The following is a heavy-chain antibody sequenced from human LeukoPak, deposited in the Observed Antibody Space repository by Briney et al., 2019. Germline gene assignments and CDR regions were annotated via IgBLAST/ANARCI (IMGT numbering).Heavy chain of an antibody. V-gene: IGHV3-30*02. CDR1: GFTFRSYG. CDR3: ARDVSIGITMIVVVQPQGFDY. D-gene: IGHD3-22*01. Sequence: PGGSLRLSCAASGFTFRSYGMHWVRQAPGKGLEWVAFIRYDGSNKHYADSVKGRFTISRDNSKDTLYLQMNSLRPEDTAVYYCARDVSIGITMIVVVQPQGFDYWGQGTLVTVSS. J-gene: IGHJ4*02. CDR2: IRYDGSNK.